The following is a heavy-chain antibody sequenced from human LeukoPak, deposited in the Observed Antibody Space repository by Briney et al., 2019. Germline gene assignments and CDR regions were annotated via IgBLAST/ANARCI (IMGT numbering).Heavy chain of an antibody. CDR3: ARTMEGYCSGGSCYQYSYYMDV. D-gene: IGHD2-15*01. CDR1: GGSFSGYY. V-gene: IGHV4-34*01. J-gene: IGHJ6*03. CDR2: INYSGTT. Sequence: PSETLSLTCAVYGGSFSGYYWSWIRQPPGKGLEWIGSINYSGTTYYNPSLKSRVTISIDTSKNQFSLKLTSVTAADTAVYYCARTMEGYCSGGSCYQYSYYMDVWGKGTTVTVSS.